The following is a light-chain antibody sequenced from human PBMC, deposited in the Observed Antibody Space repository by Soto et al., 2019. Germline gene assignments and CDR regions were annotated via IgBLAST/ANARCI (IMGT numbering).Light chain of an antibody. J-gene: IGLJ2*01. CDR1: SSNIGRYT. V-gene: IGLV1-44*01. CDR2: TTD. CDR3: ETWDDSLNGVV. Sequence: QLVLTQPPSASATPGQRVTISCSGDSSNIGRYTVNWYQQFPRTAPKLLIYTTDQRSSGVPDRFSGSQSGTSASLAISGLQSEDEADYYCETWDDSLNGVVFGGGTKLTVL.